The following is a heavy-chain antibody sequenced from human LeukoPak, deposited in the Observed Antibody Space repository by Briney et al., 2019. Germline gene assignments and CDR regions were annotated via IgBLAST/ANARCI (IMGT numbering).Heavy chain of an antibody. CDR3: ARGGSGWKYFDY. J-gene: IGHJ4*02. V-gene: IGHV3-30-3*01. CDR1: GFTFSSYA. Sequence: GGSLRLSCAASGFTFSSYAMHWVRQAPGKGLEWVAVISYDGSNKYYAASVKGRFTISRDNSKNTLYLQMNSLRAEDTAVYYCARGGSGWKYFDYWGQGTLVTVSS. D-gene: IGHD6-19*01. CDR2: ISYDGSNK.